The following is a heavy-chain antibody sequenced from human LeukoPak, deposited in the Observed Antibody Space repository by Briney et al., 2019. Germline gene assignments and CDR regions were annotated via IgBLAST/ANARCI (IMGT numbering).Heavy chain of an antibody. CDR3: ARVEQQLVRGY. CDR1: GFTFSSYE. J-gene: IGHJ4*02. D-gene: IGHD6-13*01. CDR2: ISGSGSSR. V-gene: IGHV3-48*03. Sequence: GGSLRLSCSASGFTFSSYEMNWVRQAPGKGLEWVSYISGSGSSRYYADSVKGRFTISRDNTRNSLYLQMDSLRAEDTALYHCARVEQQLVRGYWGQGTLVTVSS.